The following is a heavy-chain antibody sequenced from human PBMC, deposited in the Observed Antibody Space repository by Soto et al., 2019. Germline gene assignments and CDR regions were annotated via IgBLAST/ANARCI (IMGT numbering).Heavy chain of an antibody. J-gene: IGHJ5*02. CDR2: IVVGTGNT. Sequence: QMQLVQSGPEVKKPGTSVKVSCKASGFNFGSSAIQWVRQARGHRLEWIGWIVVGTGNTNYAQKFQERVTITRDMYTTTVYMELSSLISEDTARYSYAAARWPTDLYKAVDPWGLGTLVTVSS. D-gene: IGHD1-1*01. CDR3: AAARWPTDLYKAVDP. CDR1: GFNFGSSA. V-gene: IGHV1-58*02.